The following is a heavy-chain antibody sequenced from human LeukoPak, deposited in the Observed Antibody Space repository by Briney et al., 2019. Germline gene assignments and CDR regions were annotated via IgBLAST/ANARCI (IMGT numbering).Heavy chain of an antibody. Sequence: SETLSLTCAVYGGSFSGYYWSWIRQPPGKGLEWIGEINHGGSTNYNPSLKCRVTISVDTSKNQFSLKLSSVTAADTAVYYCARVRGTSCYTGCLFDPWGQGTLVTVSS. CDR3: ARVRGTSCYTGCLFDP. CDR1: GGSFSGYY. J-gene: IGHJ5*02. CDR2: INHGGST. V-gene: IGHV4-34*01. D-gene: IGHD2-2*02.